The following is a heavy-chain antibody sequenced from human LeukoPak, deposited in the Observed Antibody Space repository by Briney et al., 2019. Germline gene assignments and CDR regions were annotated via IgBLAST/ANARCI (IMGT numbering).Heavy chain of an antibody. D-gene: IGHD3-16*01. J-gene: IGHJ4*02. CDR1: GLTFSGYS. CDR2: ISSTSSSI. V-gene: IGHV3-21*01. Sequence: GGSLRLSCEASGLTFSGYSMNWVRQAPGKGLEWVSFISSTSSSIYYADSLKGRFTISRDNAKNSLYLEMNSLRAEDTAVYYCARGRGSGLSQYYFDYWGQGTLVTVSS. CDR3: ARGRGSGLSQYYFDY.